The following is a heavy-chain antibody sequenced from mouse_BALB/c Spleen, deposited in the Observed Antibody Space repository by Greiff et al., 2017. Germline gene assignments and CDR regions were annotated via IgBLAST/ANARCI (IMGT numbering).Heavy chain of an antibody. CDR2: IRSKSNNYAT. V-gene: IGHV10-1*02. CDR3: VRAGGDY. Sequence: EVKLMESGGGLVQPKGSLKLSCAASGFTFNTYAMNWVRQAPGKGLEWVARIRSKSNNYATYYADSVKDRFTISRDDSQSMLYLQMNNLKTEDTAMYYCVRAGGDYWGQGTTLTVSS. D-gene: IGHD4-1*01. J-gene: IGHJ2*01. CDR1: GFTFNTYA.